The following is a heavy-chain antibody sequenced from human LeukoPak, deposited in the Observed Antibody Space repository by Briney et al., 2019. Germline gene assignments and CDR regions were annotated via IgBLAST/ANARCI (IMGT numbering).Heavy chain of an antibody. D-gene: IGHD3-10*01. CDR3: ARAGGSGSHDY. V-gene: IGHV4-30-4*01. Sequence: SETLSLTCTVSGGSISSGAHYWSWIRQPPGKGLEWIGYIYYSGSTYYNPSLKSRVTISVDTSKNQFSLKLSSVTAADTAVYYCARAGGSGSHDYWGQGTLVTVSS. CDR2: IYYSGST. CDR1: GGSISSGAHY. J-gene: IGHJ4*02.